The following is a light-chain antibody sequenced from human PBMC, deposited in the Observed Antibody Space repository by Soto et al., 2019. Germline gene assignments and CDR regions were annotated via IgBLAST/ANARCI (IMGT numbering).Light chain of an antibody. Sequence: EIMLTQSPGTLSLSPGERATLSCRPSQSVSSSYLAWYQQKPGQAPRLLIYGASNRATGIPDRFSGSGSGTHFTLTISRLEPGDFVVYYCQQYGSSPLFTFGPGTKVDIK. CDR2: GAS. CDR1: QSVSSSY. CDR3: QQYGSSPLFT. V-gene: IGKV3-20*01. J-gene: IGKJ3*01.